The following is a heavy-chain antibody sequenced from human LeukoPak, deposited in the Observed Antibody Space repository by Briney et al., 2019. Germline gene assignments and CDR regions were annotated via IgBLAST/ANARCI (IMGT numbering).Heavy chain of an antibody. CDR2: INYGGST. CDR1: GGSISSSTYY. CDR3: ASPSSSSSTYDY. D-gene: IGHD6-6*01. V-gene: IGHV4-39*01. Sequence: SETLSLTCTVPGGSISSSTYYWGWIRQPPGKGLESIGSINYGGSTYYNPSLKSRVTISVDTSKNQFSLKLSSVTAADTAVYYCASPSSSSSTYDYWGQGAMVTVSS. J-gene: IGHJ4*02.